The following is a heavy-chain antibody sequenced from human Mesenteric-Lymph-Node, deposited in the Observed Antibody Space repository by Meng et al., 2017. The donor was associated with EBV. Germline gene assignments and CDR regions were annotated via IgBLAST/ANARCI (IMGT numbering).Heavy chain of an antibody. CDR1: GYTFTSYT. CDR3: ARDYYDSSPYTPP. D-gene: IGHD3-22*01. CDR2: INTHSGDA. J-gene: IGHJ5*02. Sequence: QVQLVQSGSELKQPGASVKISCKASGYTFTSYTMHWVRQAPGQGLEWMGRINTHSGDATYAQGFTGRFVFSLDTSVSTAYLHISGLTAEDTAVYYCARDYYDSSPYTPPWGQGTLGTVSS. V-gene: IGHV7-4-1*02.